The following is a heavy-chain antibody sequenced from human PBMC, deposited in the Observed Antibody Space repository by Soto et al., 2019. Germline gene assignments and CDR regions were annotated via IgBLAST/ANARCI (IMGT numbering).Heavy chain of an antibody. Sequence: SETLSLTCAVYGGSFSGYYWSWIRQPPGKGLEWIGEINHSGSTNYNPSLKSRVTISVDTSKNQFSLKLSSVTAADTAVYYCARVSGYDSGYYFDYWGQGTXVTVSS. CDR3: ARVSGYDSGYYFDY. V-gene: IGHV4-34*01. J-gene: IGHJ4*02. CDR2: INHSGST. CDR1: GGSFSGYY. D-gene: IGHD5-12*01.